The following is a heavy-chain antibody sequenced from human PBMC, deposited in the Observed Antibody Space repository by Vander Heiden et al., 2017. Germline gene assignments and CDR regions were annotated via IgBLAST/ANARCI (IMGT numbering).Heavy chain of an antibody. J-gene: IGHJ4*02. V-gene: IGHV4-39*01. CDR3: GSSYSRTLIDY. CDR1: GVSISSIHYY. D-gene: IGHD3-22*01. Sequence: QLQLQESGPGLVKPSETLSLTCTVSGVSISSIHYYWGWIRQPPGKGLEWIGSIYYRGSTYYNPSRKSRVTISVDTSKNQFSLQLSSVTAADTAVYYCGSSYSRTLIDYWGQGTLVTVSS. CDR2: IYYRGST.